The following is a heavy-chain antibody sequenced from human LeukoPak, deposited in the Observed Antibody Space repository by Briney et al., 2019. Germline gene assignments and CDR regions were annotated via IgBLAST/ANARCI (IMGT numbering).Heavy chain of an antibody. Sequence: PGGSLRLSCAASGFTFSSFAMHRVRQAPGKGLEGVAVISYDGSNKYYAHSVKGRFTISRDNSKNTLYLQMNSLRAVDTAVYYCAKDYGPQNWNYLDYWGQGTLVTVSS. D-gene: IGHD1-1*01. CDR3: AKDYGPQNWNYLDY. CDR2: ISYDGSNK. V-gene: IGHV3-30*18. J-gene: IGHJ4*02. CDR1: GFTFSSFA.